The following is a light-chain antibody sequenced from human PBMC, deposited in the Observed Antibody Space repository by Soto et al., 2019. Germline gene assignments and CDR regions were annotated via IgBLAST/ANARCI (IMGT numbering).Light chain of an antibody. CDR2: EVT. J-gene: IGLJ3*02. CDR3: SSYTIKYNVVL. CDR1: SSDIGGYKY. V-gene: IGLV2-14*01. Sequence: QSALTQPASVSGSPGQSITIPCTGTSSDIGGYKYVSWYQQQPGKAPKLVIYEVTNRPSGVSNRFSGSKSGNTASLTISGLQAEDEADYYCSSYTIKYNVVLFDGGTKLTVL.